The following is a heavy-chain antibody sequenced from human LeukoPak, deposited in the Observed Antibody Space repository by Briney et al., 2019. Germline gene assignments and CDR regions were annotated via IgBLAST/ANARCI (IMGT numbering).Heavy chain of an antibody. V-gene: IGHV5-51*01. Sequence: ESLKISCKGSGYSFTSYWIGWVRQMPGKGLEWMGIIYPGDSDIRYSPSFLGQVTISADKSITTAYLQWSSLKASDTAMYYCARGVALVRDDAFDIWGQGTLVTVSS. CDR2: IYPGDSDI. CDR3: ARGVALVRDDAFDI. D-gene: IGHD3-10*01. CDR1: GYSFTSYW. J-gene: IGHJ3*02.